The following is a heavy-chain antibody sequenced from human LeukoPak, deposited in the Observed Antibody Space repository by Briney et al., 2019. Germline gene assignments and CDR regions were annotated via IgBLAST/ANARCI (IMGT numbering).Heavy chain of an antibody. CDR1: GFTFSSYW. J-gene: IGHJ4*02. Sequence: GESLRLSCAASGFTFSSYWMSWVRQAPGKGLEWVANIKQDGSEKYYVDSVKGRFTISRDNAKNSLYLQMNSLRAEDTAVYYCARSRMVYYYDSSGYGDYWGQGTLVTVSS. CDR3: ARSRMVYYYDSSGYGDY. D-gene: IGHD3-22*01. V-gene: IGHV3-7*01. CDR2: IKQDGSEK.